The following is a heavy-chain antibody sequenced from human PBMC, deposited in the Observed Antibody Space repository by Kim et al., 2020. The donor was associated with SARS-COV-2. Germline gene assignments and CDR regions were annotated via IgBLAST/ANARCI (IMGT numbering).Heavy chain of an antibody. CDR1: GFTFSSYG. V-gene: IGHV3-30*18. D-gene: IGHD2-15*01. J-gene: IGHJ2*01. Sequence: GGSLRLSCAASGFTFSSYGMHWVRQAPGKGLEWEAVISYDGSNKYYAHPVKGRFTISRDNSKTTLYLQMNSLRAEDTDVYYCAKDVGLRDWYFDLWDRGTLVTVSS. CDR2: ISYDGSNK. CDR3: AKDVGLRDWYFDL.